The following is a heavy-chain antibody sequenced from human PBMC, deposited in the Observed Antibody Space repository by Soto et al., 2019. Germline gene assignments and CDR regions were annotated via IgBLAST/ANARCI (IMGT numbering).Heavy chain of an antibody. CDR1: GFTFSSYS. J-gene: IGHJ4*02. CDR2: ISSSSSYI. CDR3: ARDTGRLDPFAY. D-gene: IGHD4-4*01. V-gene: IGHV3-21*01. Sequence: GGSVRLSCAASGFTFSSYSMNWVRQAPGKGLEWVSSISSSSSYIYYADSVKGRFTISRDNAKNPLYLQMNSLRAEDTAVYYCARDTGRLDPFAYWGQGTPGTVSS.